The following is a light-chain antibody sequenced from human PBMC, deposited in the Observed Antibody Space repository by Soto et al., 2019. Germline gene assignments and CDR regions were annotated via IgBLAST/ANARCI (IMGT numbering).Light chain of an antibody. CDR1: QTVSSF. Sequence: EVVWTQSPSALSLSPGERATLSCRASQTVSSFLAWYQQRPGQAPRLLIYDASHRATGIPARFSGSGSGTDFTLTISSLEPEDFAVYYCQQRSNWPKTFGQGTKVAIK. V-gene: IGKV3-11*01. CDR2: DAS. J-gene: IGKJ1*01. CDR3: QQRSNWPKT.